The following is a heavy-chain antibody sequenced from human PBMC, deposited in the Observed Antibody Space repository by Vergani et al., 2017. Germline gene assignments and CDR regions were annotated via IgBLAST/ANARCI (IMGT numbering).Heavy chain of an antibody. CDR1: GYTFTSYA. V-gene: IGHV1-3*01. CDR3: ARDKVILWFGESTSFYYYYGMDV. D-gene: IGHD3-10*01. J-gene: IGHJ6*02. Sequence: QVQLVQSGAEVKKPGASVKVSCKASGYTFTSYAMHWVRQAPGQRLEWMGWINAGNGNTKYSQKFQGRVTITRDTSASTAYMELSSLRSEDTAVYYCARDKVILWFGESTSFYYYYGMDVWGQGTTVTVSS. CDR2: INAGNGNT.